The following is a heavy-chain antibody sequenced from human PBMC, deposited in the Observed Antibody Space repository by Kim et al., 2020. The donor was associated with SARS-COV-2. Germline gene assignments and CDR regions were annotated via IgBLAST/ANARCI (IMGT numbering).Heavy chain of an antibody. D-gene: IGHD3-10*01. CDR2: INHSGST. CDR1: GGSFSGYY. V-gene: IGHV4-34*01. CDR3: ARNYYYGSGSYFYYYYGMDV. Sequence: SETLSLTCAVYGGSFSGYYWSWIRQPPGKGLEWIGEINHSGSTNYNPSLKSRVTISVDTSKNQFSLKLSSVTAADTAVYYCARNYYYGSGSYFYYYYGMDVWGQGTTVTVSS. J-gene: IGHJ6*02.